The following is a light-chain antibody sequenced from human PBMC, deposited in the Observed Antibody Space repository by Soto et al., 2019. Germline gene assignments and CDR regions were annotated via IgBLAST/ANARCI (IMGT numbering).Light chain of an antibody. Sequence: QLVLTQPPSASGTPGQRVTISCSGSRPSIGSNHVYWYQQLPGMAPKLLIYRNNQRPSGVPDRFSGSKSGTSASLAISGLRSEDEADYYCAAWDDSLSSPVFGGGTKVTVL. J-gene: IGLJ3*02. CDR3: AAWDDSLSSPV. CDR2: RNN. V-gene: IGLV1-47*01. CDR1: RPSIGSNH.